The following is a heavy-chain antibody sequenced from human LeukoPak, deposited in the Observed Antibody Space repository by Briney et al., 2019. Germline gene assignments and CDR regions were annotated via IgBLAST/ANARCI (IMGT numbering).Heavy chain of an antibody. V-gene: IGHV3-33*01. D-gene: IGHD3-9*01. Sequence: GTSLRLSCAASGFTFSNHGMHWVRQAPGKGLEWVAVIWYDGRNQLYADSVKGRFTISRDNSKNTLHLQMNSLRAEDTAVYYCARDRQLQYFDYWGQGTLVTVSS. CDR3: ARDRQLQYFDY. CDR2: IWYDGRNQ. CDR1: GFTFSNHG. J-gene: IGHJ4*02.